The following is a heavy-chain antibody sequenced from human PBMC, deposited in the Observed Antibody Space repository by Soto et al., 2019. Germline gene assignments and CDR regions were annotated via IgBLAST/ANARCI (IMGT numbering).Heavy chain of an antibody. CDR3: ATPEMAKRSFDY. Sequence: QVQLVQSGAEVKKPGSSVKVSCKASGGTFSSYTISWVRQAPGQGLEWLGRIIPILGIANYAQKFQGRVTITADKSTSTAYMELSSLRSEDTAVYYCATPEMAKRSFDYWGQGTLVTVSS. CDR1: GGTFSSYT. D-gene: IGHD5-12*01. CDR2: IIPILGIA. J-gene: IGHJ4*02. V-gene: IGHV1-69*02.